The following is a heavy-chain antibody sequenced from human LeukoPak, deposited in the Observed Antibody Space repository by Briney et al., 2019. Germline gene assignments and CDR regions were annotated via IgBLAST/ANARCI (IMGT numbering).Heavy chain of an antibody. CDR1: GYSFTSYW. D-gene: IGHD3-3*01. V-gene: IGHV5-51*01. Sequence: GESLKISCKGSGYSFTSYWIGWVRQMPGKGLEWMGIIYPGDSDNRYSPSFQGQVPISADKSISTAYLQLSSLKASDTAMYYCARLALLECPDYWGQGTLVTVSS. J-gene: IGHJ4*02. CDR3: ARLALLECPDY. CDR2: IYPGDSDN.